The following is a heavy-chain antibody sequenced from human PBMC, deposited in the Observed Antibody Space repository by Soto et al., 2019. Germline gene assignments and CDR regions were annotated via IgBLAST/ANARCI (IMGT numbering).Heavy chain of an antibody. D-gene: IGHD3-10*01. CDR1: GFTVSSNY. Sequence: PGGSLRLSCTASGFTVSSNYMNWVRQAPGRGLEWVSGLYSDSSTYYADSVKGRFTISSDNSKNTLYLHMSSLRVEDTAVYYCVRDQCYGSASSNNLYSSYYGMDVWGRGTTVTVSS. V-gene: IGHV3-53*01. J-gene: IGHJ6*02. CDR2: LYSDSST. CDR3: VRDQCYGSASSNNLYSSYYGMDV.